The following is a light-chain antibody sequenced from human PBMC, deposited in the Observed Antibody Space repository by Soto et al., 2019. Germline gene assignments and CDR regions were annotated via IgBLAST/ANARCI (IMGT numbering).Light chain of an antibody. V-gene: IGKV3-15*01. J-gene: IGKJ4*01. Sequence: EIVMTQSPATLSVSPGERATLSCRASQSVYSTLAWYQQKPGQAPGLLIYHASTRATGIPARFSGSGSGTEFTLTISSLQSEDFAVYYCQQYNKWPLTFGGGTKLEIK. CDR2: HAS. CDR1: QSVYST. CDR3: QQYNKWPLT.